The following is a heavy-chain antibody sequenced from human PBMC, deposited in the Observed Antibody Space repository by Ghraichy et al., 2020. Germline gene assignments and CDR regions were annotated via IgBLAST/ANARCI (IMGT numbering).Heavy chain of an antibody. CDR2: IIPILGIA. CDR3: ARDLYCSSTSCRYYYYGMDV. CDR1: GGTFSSYA. J-gene: IGHJ6*02. Sequence: SVKVSCKASGGTFSSYAISWVRQAPGQGLEWMGRIIPILGIANYAQKFQGRVTITADKSTSTAYMELSSLRSEDTAVYYCARDLYCSSTSCRYYYYGMDVWGQGTTVTVSS. V-gene: IGHV1-69*04. D-gene: IGHD2-2*01.